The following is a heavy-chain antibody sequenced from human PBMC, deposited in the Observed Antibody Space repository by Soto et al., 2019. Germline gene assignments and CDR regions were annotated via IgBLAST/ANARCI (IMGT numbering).Heavy chain of an antibody. CDR3: ASQDYDSSAYYDY. V-gene: IGHV1-46*01. D-gene: IGHD3-22*01. J-gene: IGHJ4*02. CDR1: GYTFISYY. Sequence: ASVKVSCKASGYTFISYYMHWVQQAPGQGLEWMGIINPSGGSTSYAQKFQGRVTMTRDTSTSTVYMELSSLRSEDTAVYYCASQDYDSSAYYDYWGQGTLVTVS. CDR2: INPSGGST.